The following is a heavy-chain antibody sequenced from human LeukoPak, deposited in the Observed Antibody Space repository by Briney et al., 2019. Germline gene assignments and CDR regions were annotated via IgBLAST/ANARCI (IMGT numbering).Heavy chain of an antibody. CDR1: GITFNNYW. V-gene: IGHV3-74*01. CDR2: INSEGSGT. Sequence: GGSLQLSCAASGITFNNYWMHWVRPAPGKGLVWVSRINSEGSGTTYAEAGNGRITISRDNAKNTLYLQMNRLRVEDTAVYYCARDPGISGYDLDYWGPGTLVTVSS. D-gene: IGHD3-22*01. J-gene: IGHJ4*02. CDR3: ARDPGISGYDLDY.